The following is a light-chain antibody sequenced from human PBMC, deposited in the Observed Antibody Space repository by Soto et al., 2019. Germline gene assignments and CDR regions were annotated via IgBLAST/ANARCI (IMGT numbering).Light chain of an antibody. CDR2: DVN. V-gene: IGLV2-14*03. CDR1: SSDIGGYKY. Sequence: QSALTQPASVSGSPGQSITISCTGTSSDIGGYKYFSWYQQHPGKVPKLLIFDVNNRPSGVSDRFSGSKSGNTASLTITGLQAEDEAEYYCCSYTSSTSLIFGRGTKLTVL. J-gene: IGLJ2*01. CDR3: CSYTSSTSLI.